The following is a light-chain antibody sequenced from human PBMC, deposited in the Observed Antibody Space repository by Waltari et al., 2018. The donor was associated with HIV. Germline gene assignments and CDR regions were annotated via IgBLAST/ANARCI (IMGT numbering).Light chain of an antibody. CDR2: LNSDGSH. CDR1: DGHSDYA. V-gene: IGLV4-69*01. CDR3: QTWGAGIQV. J-gene: IGLJ2*01. Sequence: QLLLTQSPSASASLGASVRITCTPSDGHSDYAITWHQQQPEKGPRFLMRLNSDGSHNKGDGVSDRFSGSSSGAERYLTISSLQAEDEGDYHCQTWGAGIQVFGGGTKLTVL.